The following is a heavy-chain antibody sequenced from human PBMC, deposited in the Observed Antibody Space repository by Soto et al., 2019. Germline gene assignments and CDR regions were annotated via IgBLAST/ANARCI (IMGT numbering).Heavy chain of an antibody. V-gene: IGHV3-9*01. J-gene: IGHJ4*02. Sequence: GGSLRLSCAVSGFTFDDNAMHWVRQAPEKGLEWVSGINWKSDIGYADSVKGRFTISRDNAEDSLYLQMNSLRAEDTALYYCAISQDRGGRTTLIYWGQGTQVTVSS. CDR3: AISQDRGGRTTLIY. CDR2: INWKSDI. CDR1: GFTFDDNA. D-gene: IGHD3-16*01.